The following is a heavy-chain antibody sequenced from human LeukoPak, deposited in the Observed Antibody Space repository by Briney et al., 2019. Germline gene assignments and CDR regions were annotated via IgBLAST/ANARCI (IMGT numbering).Heavy chain of an antibody. CDR3: ARVRDGSQDY. Sequence: PGGSLRLSCAASGFTFSSYEMNWVRHAPGKGLEWVSYISSGGSTKYYADSVKGRFTISRDNAKNSLYLQMNSLRAEDTAVYYCARVRDGSQDYWGQGTLVTVSS. D-gene: IGHD5-24*01. V-gene: IGHV3-48*03. CDR2: ISSGGSTK. CDR1: GFTFSSYE. J-gene: IGHJ4*02.